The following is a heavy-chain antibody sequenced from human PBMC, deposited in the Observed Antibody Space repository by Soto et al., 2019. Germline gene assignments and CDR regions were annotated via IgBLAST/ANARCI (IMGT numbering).Heavy chain of an antibody. J-gene: IGHJ5*02. D-gene: IGHD5-12*01. V-gene: IGHV3-30-3*01. Sequence: QVQLVESGGGVVQPGRSLRLSCAASGFTFSSHAMHWVRQAPGKGLEWVAVISYDGSNKYYADSVKGRFTISRDNSKNTLYLQMNSLRAEDTAVYYCASDSGYDSWGQGTLVTVSS. CDR1: GFTFSSHA. CDR3: ASDSGYDS. CDR2: ISYDGSNK.